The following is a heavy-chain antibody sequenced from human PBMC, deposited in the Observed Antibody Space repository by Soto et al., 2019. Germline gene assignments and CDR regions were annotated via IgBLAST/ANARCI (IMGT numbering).Heavy chain of an antibody. D-gene: IGHD2-2*01. CDR3: ARGPPADIVVVPANYYYYGMDV. CDR1: GYTFTTYF. Sequence: GASVKVSCKASGYTFTTYFIHWVRQAPGQGLEWMGIINPTGGGRTKFAQNFQGRVTMTRDTSKNTLYLQMNSLRAEDTAVYYCARGPPADIVVVPANYYYYGMDVWGQGTTVTVSS. J-gene: IGHJ6*02. CDR2: INPTGGGRT. V-gene: IGHV1-46*01.